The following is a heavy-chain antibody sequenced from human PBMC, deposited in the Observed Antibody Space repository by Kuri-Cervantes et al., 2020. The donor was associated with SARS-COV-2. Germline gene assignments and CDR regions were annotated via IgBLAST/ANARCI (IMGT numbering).Heavy chain of an antibody. CDR2: ISPGGST. Sequence: GESLKISCAASGFIVSANHMAWVRQAPGKGLEWVAGISPGGSTHYADSVKGRFTISRDNSKNTLYLQMNSLRAEDTAVYYCARDPDSGSYIDDAFDIWGQGTMVTVSS. CDR1: GFIVSANH. D-gene: IGHD1-26*01. J-gene: IGHJ3*02. V-gene: IGHV3-66*02. CDR3: ARDPDSGSYIDDAFDI.